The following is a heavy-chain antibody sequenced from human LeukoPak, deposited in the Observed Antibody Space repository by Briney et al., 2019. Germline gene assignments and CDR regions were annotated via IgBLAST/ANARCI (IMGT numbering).Heavy chain of an antibody. CDR3: ARALRYNWNDLVAFDI. D-gene: IGHD1-1*01. V-gene: IGHV3-20*04. CDR2: INWNGGST. CDR1: GFTFDDYG. Sequence: GGSLRLSCAASGFTFDDYGMSWVRQAPGKGLEWVSGINWNGGSTGYADSVKGRFTISRDNAKNSLYLQMNSLRAEDTALYYCARALRYNWNDLVAFDIWGQGTMVTVSS. J-gene: IGHJ3*02.